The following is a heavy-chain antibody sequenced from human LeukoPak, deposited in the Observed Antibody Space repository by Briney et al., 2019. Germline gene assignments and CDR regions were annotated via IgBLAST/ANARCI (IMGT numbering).Heavy chain of an antibody. CDR3: ARGKGTSYLSSFDY. J-gene: IGHJ4*02. CDR2: IYSGGST. Sequence: PGGSLRLSCAASGFTVSSNDMSWVRQAPGKGLECISVIYSGGSTDYADSVKGRLTISRDNSKNTLYLQMNSLRAADTAVYYCARGKGTSYLSSFDYWGQGTLVTVSS. V-gene: IGHV3-53*05. D-gene: IGHD6-6*01. CDR1: GFTVSSND.